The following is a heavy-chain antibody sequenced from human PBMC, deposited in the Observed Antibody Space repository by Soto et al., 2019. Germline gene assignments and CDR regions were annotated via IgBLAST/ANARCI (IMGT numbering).Heavy chain of an antibody. V-gene: IGHV3-48*01. CDR2: ISSSSSTI. Sequence: PGGSLRLSCEASGFTLSSYSMNWARQAPGQGLEWVSYISSSSSTIYYADSVKGRFTISRDNAKNSLYLQMNSLKTEDTAVYYCTTDAQWGIWGQGTMVTVSS. CDR3: TTDAQWGI. J-gene: IGHJ3*02. CDR1: GFTLSSYS. D-gene: IGHD2-8*01.